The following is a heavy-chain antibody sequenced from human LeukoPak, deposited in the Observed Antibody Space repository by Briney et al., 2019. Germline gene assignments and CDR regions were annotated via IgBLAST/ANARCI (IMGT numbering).Heavy chain of an antibody. J-gene: IGHJ4*02. D-gene: IGHD2-15*01. CDR1: GFTFSTHD. CDR3: ARDSGLGYCSGGSCSFDY. CDR2: ISSSSSYI. Sequence: GGSLRLSCAASGFTFSTHDMNWVRQAPGKGLEWVSSISSSSSYIYYAGSVKGRFTISRDNAKNSLYLQMNSLRAEDTAVYYCARDSGLGYCSGGSCSFDYWGQGTLVTVSS. V-gene: IGHV3-21*01.